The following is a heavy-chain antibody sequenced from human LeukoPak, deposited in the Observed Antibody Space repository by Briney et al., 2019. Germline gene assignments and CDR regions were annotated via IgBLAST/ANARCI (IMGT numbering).Heavy chain of an antibody. J-gene: IGHJ3*02. Sequence: QPGVSLRLSCAASGFTFSSYEMNWVRQAPGKGLEWVSYISSSGSTIYYADSVKGRFTISRDNAKNSLYLQMNSLRAEDTAVYYCARGYSSSWSDAFDIWGQGTMVTVSS. CDR2: ISSSGSTI. V-gene: IGHV3-48*03. CDR3: ARGYSSSWSDAFDI. CDR1: GFTFSSYE. D-gene: IGHD6-13*01.